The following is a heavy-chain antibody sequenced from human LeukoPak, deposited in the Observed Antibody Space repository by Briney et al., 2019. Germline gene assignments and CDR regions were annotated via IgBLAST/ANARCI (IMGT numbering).Heavy chain of an antibody. CDR1: GGTFLSHT. CDR3: ARVDLRGSNYNWFDP. Sequence: ASVKVSCKTSGGTFLSHTFSWVRQAPGKGLEWMGKITPVIETANYAQTLQGRVSIYADKSTTTVYMDLSGLRPDDTADYYCARVDLRGSNYNWFDPWGQGTRVIVSS. V-gene: IGHV1-69*08. J-gene: IGHJ5*02. CDR2: ITPVIETA. D-gene: IGHD3-10*01.